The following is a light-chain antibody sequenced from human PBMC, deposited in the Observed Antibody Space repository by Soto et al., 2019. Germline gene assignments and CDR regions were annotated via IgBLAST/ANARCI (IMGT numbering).Light chain of an antibody. CDR2: AAS. V-gene: IGKV1-5*01. J-gene: IGKJ1*01. CDR3: QQFLKWPWT. CDR1: ERISSW. Sequence: DIQMTQSPSTLSASVGDRVTITCRASERISSWLAWYQQKPGKAPKXLIYAASSLQSGVPSRFSGSGSGTDLTLTISSLQSEDSEVYYCQQFLKWPWTFGQGTKVDI.